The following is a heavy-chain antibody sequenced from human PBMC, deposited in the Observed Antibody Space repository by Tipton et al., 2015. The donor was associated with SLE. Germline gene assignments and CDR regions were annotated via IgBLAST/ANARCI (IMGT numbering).Heavy chain of an antibody. D-gene: IGHD2-15*01. CDR2: ISSSGSTI. CDR3: ARWGRYCSGGSCYYFDY. Sequence: GSLRLSCAASGFTFSSYEMNWVRQAPGKGLEWGSYISSSGSTIYYADSVKGRFTISRDNAKNSLYLQMNSLRAEDTAVYYCARWGRYCSGGSCYYFDYWGQGTLVTVSS. J-gene: IGHJ4*02. CDR1: GFTFSSYE. V-gene: IGHV3-48*03.